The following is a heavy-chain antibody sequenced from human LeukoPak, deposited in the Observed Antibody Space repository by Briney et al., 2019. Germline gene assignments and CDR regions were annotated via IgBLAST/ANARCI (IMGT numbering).Heavy chain of an antibody. CDR3: ARATSYYYYGMDV. Sequence: GGSLRLSCAASGFTVSSNCMSWVRQAPGKGLEWVSVIYSGGSTYYADSVKGRFTISRDNSKNTLYLQMNSLRAEDTAVYYCARATSYYYYGMDVWGQGTTVTVSS. V-gene: IGHV3-53*01. CDR2: IYSGGST. J-gene: IGHJ6*02. D-gene: IGHD1/OR15-1a*01. CDR1: GFTVSSNC.